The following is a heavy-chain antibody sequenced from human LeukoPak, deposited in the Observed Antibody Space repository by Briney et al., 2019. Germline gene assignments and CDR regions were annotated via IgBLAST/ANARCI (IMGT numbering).Heavy chain of an antibody. J-gene: IGHJ4*02. CDR1: GFSFSSYW. Sequence: GGSLRLSCAASGFSFSSYWMAWVRQAPGKGLEWVANIKQDGSEKYYVDSVKGRFTISKDNAKNSLYLQMNSLRAEDTAVYYCAREDHSNYNYWGQGTLVTVSS. V-gene: IGHV3-7*01. CDR3: AREDHSNYNY. D-gene: IGHD4-11*01. CDR2: IKQDGSEK.